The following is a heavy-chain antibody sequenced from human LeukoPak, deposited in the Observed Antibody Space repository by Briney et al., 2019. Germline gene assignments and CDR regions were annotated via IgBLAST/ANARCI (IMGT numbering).Heavy chain of an antibody. CDR3: ARARRRGSGPLDY. J-gene: IGHJ4*02. V-gene: IGHV4-59*08. D-gene: IGHD3-16*01. Sequence: PSETLSLTCTVSGGSISSYYWSWIRQPPGKGLEWIGYIYYSGSTNYNPSLKSRVTISVDTSKNQFSLKLSSVTAADTAVYYCARARRRGSGPLDYWGQGTLVTVSS. CDR1: GGSISSYY. CDR2: IYYSGST.